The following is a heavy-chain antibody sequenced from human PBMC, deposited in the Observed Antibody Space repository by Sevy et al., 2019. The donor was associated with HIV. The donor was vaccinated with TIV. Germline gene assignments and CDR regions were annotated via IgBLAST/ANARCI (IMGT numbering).Heavy chain of an antibody. CDR1: GFIFSNAW. J-gene: IGHJ4*02. V-gene: IGHV3-15*01. CDR3: GYSEYGYYSDY. D-gene: IGHD1-26*01. Sequence: GGSLRLSCGASGFIFSNAWMSWVRQAPGKGLEWVGRIKSKADGGTPDYAAPVKGTFTISRDDSINTLYLQMNSLRTDDTAVYYCGYSEYGYYSDYWGQGTLVTVSS. CDR2: IKSKADGGTP.